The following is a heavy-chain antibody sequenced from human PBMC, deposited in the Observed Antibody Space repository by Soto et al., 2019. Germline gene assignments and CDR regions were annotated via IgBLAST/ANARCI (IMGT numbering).Heavy chain of an antibody. D-gene: IGHD6-19*01. V-gene: IGHV3-30*04. CDR1: GFTFSNYA. J-gene: IGHJ4*02. CDR2: ISSDGKKR. CDR3: ARDQTGWLVPFFQY. Sequence: QVQLVESGGGVVQPGRSLRLSCAASGFTFSNYAMHWVRQAPGQGLEWVAVISSDGKKRQYEESVEGRFTISRDTSKSTLYLQMDSLRPEDSAVSYCARDQTGWLVPFFQYWGQGTLVTVSS.